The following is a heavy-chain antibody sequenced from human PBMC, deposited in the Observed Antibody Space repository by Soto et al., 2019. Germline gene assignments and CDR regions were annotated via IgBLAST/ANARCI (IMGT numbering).Heavy chain of an antibody. D-gene: IGHD3-22*01. CDR2: ISYDGSNK. Sequence: GGSLRLSCAASGFTFSSYAMHWVRQAPGKGLEWVAVISYDGSNKHYADSVKGRFTISRDNSKNTLYLQMNSLRAEDTAVYYCARGADYYDSSGYYPAKDAFDIWGQGTMVTVSS. CDR3: ARGADYYDSSGYYPAKDAFDI. J-gene: IGHJ3*02. CDR1: GFTFSSYA. V-gene: IGHV3-30-3*01.